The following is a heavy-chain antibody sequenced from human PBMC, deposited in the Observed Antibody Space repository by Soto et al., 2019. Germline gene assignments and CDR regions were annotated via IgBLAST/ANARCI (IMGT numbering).Heavy chain of an antibody. Sequence: SETLSLTCTVSGVSISTSSYSWDWIRQPPGKGLEWIGEINHSGSTNYNPSLKSRVTISVDTSKNQFSLKLSSVTAADTAVYYCARGGYGSGSYRLYYYYGMDVWGQGTTVTVSS. CDR3: ARGGYGSGSYRLYYYYGMDV. CDR2: INHSGST. D-gene: IGHD3-10*01. J-gene: IGHJ6*02. CDR1: GVSISTSSYS. V-gene: IGHV4-39*07.